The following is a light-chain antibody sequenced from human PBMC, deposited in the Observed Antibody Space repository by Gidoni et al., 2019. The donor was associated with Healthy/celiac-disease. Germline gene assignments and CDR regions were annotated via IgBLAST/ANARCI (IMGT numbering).Light chain of an antibody. CDR2: AAS. J-gene: IGKJ2*04. Sequence: DIQMTQSPSSLSASVGDRVTITCRASQSMSSDLNWYQQKPGKAPKLLIYAASSLQSGVPSRCSGRGSGTDFTLTISSLKPEDFATYYCQQSYSTLCSFGQGTKLEIK. CDR1: QSMSSD. CDR3: QQSYSTLCS. V-gene: IGKV1-39*01.